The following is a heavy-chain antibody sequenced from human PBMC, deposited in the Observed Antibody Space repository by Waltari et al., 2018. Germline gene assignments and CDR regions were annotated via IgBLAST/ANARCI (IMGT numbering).Heavy chain of an antibody. V-gene: IGHV3-53*01. Sequence: EVQLVESGGGLIQPGGSLRLSCAASGLTVSSNFMSWVRQAPGKGLEWVSVMYRGGSTYYADSVKGRFTISRDNSKNTLYLQMNSLRAEDTAVYYCARAPMPLWFGNWYFDLWGRGALVTVSS. CDR2: MYRGGST. CDR1: GLTVSSNF. J-gene: IGHJ2*01. CDR3: ARAPMPLWFGNWYFDL. D-gene: IGHD3-10*01.